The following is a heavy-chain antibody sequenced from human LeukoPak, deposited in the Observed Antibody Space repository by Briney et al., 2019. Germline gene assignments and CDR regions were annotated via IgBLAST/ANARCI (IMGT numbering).Heavy chain of an antibody. CDR3: ARDGYCSSTSCSGNWFDP. J-gene: IGHJ5*02. V-gene: IGHV1-69*05. Sequence: SVKVSCKASGGTFSSYAISWVRQAPGQGLEWMGRIIPIFGRANYAQKLQGRGTITTDESTSTAYMELSSLRSEDTAVYYCARDGYCSSTSCSGNWFDPWGQGTLVTVSS. CDR2: IIPIFGRA. D-gene: IGHD2-2*01. CDR1: GGTFSSYA.